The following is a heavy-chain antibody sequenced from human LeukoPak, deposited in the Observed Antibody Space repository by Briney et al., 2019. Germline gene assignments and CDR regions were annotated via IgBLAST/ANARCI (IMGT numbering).Heavy chain of an antibody. Sequence: PGGTLRLSCAASGFTFSGYAMNWVRQAPGKGLEWVTVIRSSGDSAYYADFVKGRFTISRDNSKNTLYLQMNSLRAEDTAVYYCAKGYYASGSSLSGFDSWGQGTLVTVSS. CDR2: IRSSGDSA. J-gene: IGHJ4*02. D-gene: IGHD3-10*01. CDR3: AKGYYASGSSLSGFDS. V-gene: IGHV3-23*01. CDR1: GFTFSGYA.